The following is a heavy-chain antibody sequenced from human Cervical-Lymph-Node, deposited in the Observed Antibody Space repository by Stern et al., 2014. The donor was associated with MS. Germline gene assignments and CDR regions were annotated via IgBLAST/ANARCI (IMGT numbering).Heavy chain of an antibody. CDR1: GGSISSYY. CDR2: IYFSGST. V-gene: IGHV4-59*01. D-gene: IGHD5-12*01. J-gene: IGHJ3*02. CDR3: ARAGYDAFDI. Sequence: QVQLQESGPGLVKPSETLSLTCTVSGGSISSYYWSWIRQPPGQGLEWIGNIYFSGSTNYNPSLKSRVTISVDTSKNQFSLKLSSVTAADTAVYYCARAGYDAFDIWGQGTMVTVSS.